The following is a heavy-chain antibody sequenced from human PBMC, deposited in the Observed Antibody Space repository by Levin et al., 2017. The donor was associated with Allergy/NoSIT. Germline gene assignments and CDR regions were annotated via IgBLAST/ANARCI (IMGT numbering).Heavy chain of an antibody. V-gene: IGHV3-23*01. D-gene: IGHD5-12*01. CDR1: GFTFNSYA. J-gene: IGHJ4*02. CDR2: IYASADSM. Sequence: GGSLRLSCAASGFTFNSYAMSWVRQAPGKGLEWVSAIYASADSMYYSYSVKGRFTISRDSSKNTLYLHMNSLRAEDTAVYYCARSSRGYGTFDSWGQGTLVTVSS. CDR3: ARSSRGYGTFDS.